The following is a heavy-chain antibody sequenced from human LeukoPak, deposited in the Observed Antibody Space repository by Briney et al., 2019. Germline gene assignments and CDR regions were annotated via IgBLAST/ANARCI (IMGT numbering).Heavy chain of an antibody. CDR3: ARGSPLTYCGGDCYSGYAFDI. CDR2: IYYSGST. V-gene: IGHV4-39*07. CDR1: GGSISSSSYY. J-gene: IGHJ3*02. Sequence: SETLSLTCTVSGGSISSSSYYWGWIRQPPGKGLEWIGSIYYSGSTYYNPSLKSRVTISVDTSKNQFSLKLSSVTAADTAVYYCARGSPLTYCGGDCYSGYAFDIWGQGTMVTVSS. D-gene: IGHD2-21*01.